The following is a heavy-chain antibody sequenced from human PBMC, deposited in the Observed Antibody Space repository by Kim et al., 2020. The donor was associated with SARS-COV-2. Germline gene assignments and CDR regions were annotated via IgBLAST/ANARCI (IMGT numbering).Heavy chain of an antibody. CDR3: VRDTSPGGADV. J-gene: IGHJ6*02. Sequence: GRSLTLSCAASGFTSNIYAMHWVRQVPGKGLEWVAGFNLDIIRTSYSDSVRGRFTIFSDNAKNSLYLQMNSLRVDDTALYFCVRDTSPGGADVWGQGTTVTVSS. V-gene: IGHV3-9*02. CDR2: FNLDIIRT. D-gene: IGHD3-16*01. CDR1: GFTSNIYA.